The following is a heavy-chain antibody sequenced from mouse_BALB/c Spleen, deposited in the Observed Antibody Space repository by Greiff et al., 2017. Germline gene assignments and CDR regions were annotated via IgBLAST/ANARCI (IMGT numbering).Heavy chain of an antibody. J-gene: IGHJ2*01. CDR1: GYTFTSYW. CDR3: ARLYYGSSYGY. D-gene: IGHD1-1*01. Sequence: QVQLQQPGAELVKPGASVKLSCKASGYTFTSYWMHWVKQRPGQGLEWIGEIDPSDSYTNYNQKFKGKATLTVDKSSSTAYMQLSSLTSEDSAVYYCARLYYGSSYGYWGQGTTLTVSS. CDR2: IDPSDSYT. V-gene: IGHV1-69*02.